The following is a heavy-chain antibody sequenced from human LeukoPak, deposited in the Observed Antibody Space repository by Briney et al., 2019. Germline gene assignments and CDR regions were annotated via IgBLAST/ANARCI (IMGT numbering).Heavy chain of an antibody. CDR3: ASVDTAMVQDDAFDI. V-gene: IGHV1-69*06. D-gene: IGHD5-18*01. CDR1: GGTFSSYA. J-gene: IGHJ3*02. Sequence: GSSVKVSCKASGGTFSSYAISWVRQAPGQGLEWMGGIIPIFGTANYAQKFQGRVTSTADKSTSTAYMELSSLRSEDTAVYYCASVDTAMVQDDAFDIWGQGTMVTVSS. CDR2: IIPIFGTA.